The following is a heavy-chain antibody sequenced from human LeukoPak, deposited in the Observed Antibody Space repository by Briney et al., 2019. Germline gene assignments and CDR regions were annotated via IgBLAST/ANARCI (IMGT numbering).Heavy chain of an antibody. J-gene: IGHJ4*02. D-gene: IGHD5-18*01. CDR3: ARSLLVDTVMAGDY. CDR2: ISYDGSNK. Sequence: GGSLRLSCAASGFTFSSYGMHWVRQAPGKGLEWVAVISYDGSNKYYADSVKGRFTISRDNSKNTLYLQMNSLRAEDTAVYYCARSLLVDTVMAGDYWGQGTLVTVSS. CDR1: GFTFSSYG. V-gene: IGHV3-30*03.